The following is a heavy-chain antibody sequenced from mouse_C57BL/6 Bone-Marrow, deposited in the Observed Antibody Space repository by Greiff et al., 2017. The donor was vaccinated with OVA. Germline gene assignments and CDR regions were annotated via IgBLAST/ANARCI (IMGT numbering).Heavy chain of an antibody. J-gene: IGHJ2*01. D-gene: IGHD2-3*01. V-gene: IGHV1-50*01. CDR1: GYTFTSYW. CDR2: IDPSDSYT. CDR3: ARGGGYYENY. Sequence: QVQLQQPGAELVKPGASVKLSCKASGYTFTSYWMQWVKQRPGQGLEWIGEIDPSDSYTNYNPKFKGKATLTVDTSSSTAYMQLSSLTSEDSAVYYCARGGGYYENYWGQGTTLTVSS.